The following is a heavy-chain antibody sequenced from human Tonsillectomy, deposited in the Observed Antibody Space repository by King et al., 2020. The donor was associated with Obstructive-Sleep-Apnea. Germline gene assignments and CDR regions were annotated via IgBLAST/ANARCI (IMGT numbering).Heavy chain of an antibody. Sequence: VQLVESGTEVKKPGASVKVSCKASGYTFTGHYMHWVRQAPGQGLEWMGWINPHSGGTNYAQKFQGRVTMTRDTSINTAYLELSRLRSDDTAVYYCARDRCGFTSCYVFDYWGQGTLVTVS. D-gene: IGHD2-2*01. CDR3: ARDRCGFTSCYVFDY. V-gene: IGHV1-2*02. J-gene: IGHJ4*02. CDR1: GYTFTGHY. CDR2: INPHSGGT.